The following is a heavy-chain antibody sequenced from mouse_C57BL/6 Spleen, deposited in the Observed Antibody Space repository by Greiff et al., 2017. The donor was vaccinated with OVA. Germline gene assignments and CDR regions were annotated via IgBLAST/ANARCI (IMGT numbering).Heavy chain of an antibody. CDR2: INPSSGYT. CDR3: ARSIITTDAMDY. V-gene: IGHV1-4*01. J-gene: IGHJ3*01. D-gene: IGHD1-1*01. CDR1: GYTFTSYT. Sequence: QVQLQQSGAELARPGASVKMSCKASGYTFTSYTMHWVKQRPGQGLEWIGYINPSSGYTKYNQKFKDKATLTADKSSSTAYMQLSSLTSEDSAVYYCARSIITTDAMDYWGQGTLVTVSA.